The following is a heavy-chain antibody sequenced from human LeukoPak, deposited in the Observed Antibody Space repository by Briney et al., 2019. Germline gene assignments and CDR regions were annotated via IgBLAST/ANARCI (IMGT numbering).Heavy chain of an antibody. D-gene: IGHD2-2*03. J-gene: IGHJ5*02. CDR3: ARLWIVATWFDA. V-gene: IGHV4-39*02. Sequence: PSETLSLTCSVSNGSMTSDSYYWAWVRQPPGRGLEWIGSIFYSGKTYYSASLKSRVTVSLDTSKKNFSLRLSSVTAADTAVYYCARLWIVATWFDAWGQGALVTVSS. CDR2: IFYSGKT. CDR1: NGSMTSDSYY.